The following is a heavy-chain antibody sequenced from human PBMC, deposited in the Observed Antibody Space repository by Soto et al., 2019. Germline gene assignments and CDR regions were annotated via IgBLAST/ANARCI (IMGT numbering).Heavy chain of an antibody. CDR2: IIPGNDNK. J-gene: IGHJ6*02. CDR1: GYTFTSYA. CDR3: ARVKANYYYYGMDV. V-gene: IGHV1-3*01. Sequence: GASVKVSCKASGYTFTSYAMHWVRQAPGQRLEWMGWIIPGNDNKKYSQKFQGRVTINRDTSASTAYMELSSLRSEDKAVYYCARVKANYYYYGMDVWGQGTTVTVSS.